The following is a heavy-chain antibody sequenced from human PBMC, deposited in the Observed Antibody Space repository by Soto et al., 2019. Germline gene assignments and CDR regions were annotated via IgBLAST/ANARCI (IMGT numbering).Heavy chain of an antibody. V-gene: IGHV1-18*01. CDR1: GYTFTSYE. CDR3: AKNSGPNWYFDL. CDR2: ISGYNGNT. D-gene: IGHD1-26*01. J-gene: IGHJ2*01. Sequence: QVQLVQSGAEVKKPGASVKVSCKASGYTFTSYEITWVRQAPGQGLEWMGWISGYNGNTNYAQKFQGRVTMTTETSTSIAYMELRSLRSDDTAVYYCAKNSGPNWYFDLWGRGTLVTVSS.